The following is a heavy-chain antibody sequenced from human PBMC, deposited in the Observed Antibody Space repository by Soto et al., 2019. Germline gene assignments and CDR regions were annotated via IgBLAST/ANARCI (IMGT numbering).Heavy chain of an antibody. CDR1: GFTFSDYY. V-gene: IGHV3-11*04. D-gene: IGHD3-22*01. J-gene: IGHJ3*02. CDR2: ISSSGSTI. CDR3: ARDNYYDSSGYYYGATFDI. Sequence: PGGSLRLSCAPSGFTFSDYYMSWIRQAPGKGLEWVSYISSSGSTIYYADSVKGRFTISRDNSKNTLYLQMNSLRAEDTAVYYCARDNYYDSSGYYYGATFDIWGQGTMVTVSS.